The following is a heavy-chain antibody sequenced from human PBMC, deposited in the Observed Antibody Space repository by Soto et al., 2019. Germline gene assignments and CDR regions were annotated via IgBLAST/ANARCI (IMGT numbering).Heavy chain of an antibody. V-gene: IGHV4-4*02. CDR2: IYHSGST. D-gene: IGHD2-15*01. J-gene: IGHJ5*01. CDR3: ARYIVATRRIYCSGGSCEGIFAS. CDR1: GFSIISSNG. Sequence: SDTLALTCAFSGFSIISSNGGICVRQPPGECLECIGEIYHSGSTNYNPSLKSRVTISVDKSKSQFSLKLSSVTAADTAVYYCARYIVATRRIYCSGGSCEGIFASWGKGTMVTVSS.